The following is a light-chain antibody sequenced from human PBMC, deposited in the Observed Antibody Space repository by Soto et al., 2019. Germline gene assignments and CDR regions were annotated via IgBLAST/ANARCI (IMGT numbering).Light chain of an antibody. Sequence: DIKMTQSPSSLSASLGDRVLITCRASQSISQYLNWYQQKPGKAPKLLIYGAVSLQSGVSSRFSGSGSGAEFTLTISSLQPEDLATYYCQQSYSAPRSYGQGTKVEIK. CDR1: QSISQY. J-gene: IGKJ2*01. CDR2: GAV. V-gene: IGKV1-39*01. CDR3: QQSYSAPRS.